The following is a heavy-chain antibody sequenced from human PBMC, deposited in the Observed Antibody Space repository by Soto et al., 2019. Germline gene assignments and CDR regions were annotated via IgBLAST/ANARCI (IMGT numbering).Heavy chain of an antibody. Sequence: QVQLVESGGGVVQPGRSLRLSCAASGFTFSSYGMHWVRQAPGKGLEWVAVIWYDGSNKYYADSVKGRFTISRDNSKNTLYLQMNSLRAEDTAVYYCARSYSSGWHANFDYWGQGTLVTVSS. V-gene: IGHV3-33*01. J-gene: IGHJ4*02. CDR2: IWYDGSNK. CDR1: GFTFSSYG. D-gene: IGHD6-19*01. CDR3: ARSYSSGWHANFDY.